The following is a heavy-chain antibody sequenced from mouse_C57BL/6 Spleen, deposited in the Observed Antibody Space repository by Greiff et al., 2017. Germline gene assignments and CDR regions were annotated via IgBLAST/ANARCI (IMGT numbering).Heavy chain of an antibody. Sequence: QVQLQQSGAELVRPGASVTLSCKASGYTFTDYEMHWVKQTPVHGLEWIGAIDPETGGTAYNQKFKGKAILTADKSSSTAYMELRSLTSADSAVYYCTRTGSNFFDYWGQGTTLTVSS. CDR1: GYTFTDYE. J-gene: IGHJ2*01. CDR2: IDPETGGT. D-gene: IGHD5-1*01. CDR3: TRTGSNFFDY. V-gene: IGHV1-15*01.